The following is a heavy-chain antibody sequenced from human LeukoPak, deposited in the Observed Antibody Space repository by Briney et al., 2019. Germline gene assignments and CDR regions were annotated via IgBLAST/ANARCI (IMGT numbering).Heavy chain of an antibody. D-gene: IGHD3-10*01. V-gene: IGHV1-24*01. Sequence: GASVTVSCKVSGHTLTQLSMHWVRQAPGKRLEWMGGFDPEDGEPIYAQKFQGRVTMTEYTSTDTAYMELSSLRSEDTAVYYCATARFGELLFEVDAFDIWGQGTMVTVSS. J-gene: IGHJ3*02. CDR3: ATARFGELLFEVDAFDI. CDR2: FDPEDGEP. CDR1: GHTLTQLS.